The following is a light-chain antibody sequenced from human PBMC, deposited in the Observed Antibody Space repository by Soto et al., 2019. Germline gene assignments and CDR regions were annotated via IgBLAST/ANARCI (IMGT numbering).Light chain of an antibody. CDR2: DVS. V-gene: IGKV3-20*01. J-gene: IGKJ2*01. Sequence: EIVLTQSPGTLSLSPGERATLSCRASQSVRSSFFAWYQQKPGQAPRLLIYDVSVRATGIPDRFSGSGSGTDFTLTINRLEPEDFAVYYCQQYESSVMYTFGQGTKLEIK. CDR3: QQYESSVMYT. CDR1: QSVRSSF.